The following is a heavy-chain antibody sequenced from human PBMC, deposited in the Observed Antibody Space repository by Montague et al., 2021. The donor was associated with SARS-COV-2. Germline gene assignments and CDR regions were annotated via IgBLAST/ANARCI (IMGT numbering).Heavy chain of an antibody. V-gene: IGHV3-13*04. J-gene: IGHJ6*02. D-gene: IGHD3-10*01. Sequence: SLRLSCPASGFTFSSYDMHWVRQATGKGLEWVSAIGTAGDTYYPGSVKGRFTISRENAKNSLCLQMNSLRAGDTAVYYCARGVTMVQGVIYYYYGMDVWGQGTTVTVSS. CDR3: ARGVTMVQGVIYYYYGMDV. CDR1: GFTFSSYD. CDR2: IGTAGDT.